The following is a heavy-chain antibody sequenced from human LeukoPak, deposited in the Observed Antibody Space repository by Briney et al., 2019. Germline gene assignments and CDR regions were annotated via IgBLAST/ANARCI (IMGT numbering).Heavy chain of an antibody. J-gene: IGHJ4*02. CDR1: GGSFSGYY. Sequence: SETLSLTCAVYGGSFSGYYWSWIRQPPGKGLEWIGEINHSGSTNYNPSLKSRVTISVDTSKNQFSLKLSSVTAADTAVYYCARGRERIAAFFDYWGQGTLVTVSS. V-gene: IGHV4-34*01. CDR2: INHSGST. D-gene: IGHD6-6*01. CDR3: ARGRERIAAFFDY.